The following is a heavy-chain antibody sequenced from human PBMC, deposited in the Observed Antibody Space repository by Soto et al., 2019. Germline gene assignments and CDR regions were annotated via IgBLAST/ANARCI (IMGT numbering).Heavy chain of an antibody. CDR3: AREIQVWPRGWFDP. CDR1: GGSITSSNW. J-gene: IGHJ5*02. CDR2: IYHSGST. Sequence: SETLSLTCAVSGGSITSSNWWSWVRQPPGKGLEWIGEIYHSGSTNYNPSLKSRVTISVDKSKNQFSLQLNSVTAADTAVYYCAREIQVWPRGWFDPWGQGTLVTVSS. V-gene: IGHV4-4*02. D-gene: IGHD5-18*01.